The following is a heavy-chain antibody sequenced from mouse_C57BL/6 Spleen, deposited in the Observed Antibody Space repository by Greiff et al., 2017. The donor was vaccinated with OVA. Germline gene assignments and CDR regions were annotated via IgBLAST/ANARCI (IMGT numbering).Heavy chain of an antibody. CDR3: ARQNYYGSSYYYPMDY. CDR1: GFTFSSYG. J-gene: IGHJ4*01. D-gene: IGHD1-1*01. CDR2: ISSGGSYT. V-gene: IGHV5-6*02. Sequence: DVKLQESGGDLVKPGGSLKLSCAASGFTFSSYGMSWVRQTPDKRLEWVATISSGGSYTYYPDSVKGRFTISRDNAKNTLYLQMSSLKSEDTAMYYCARQNYYGSSYYYPMDYWGQGTSVTVSS.